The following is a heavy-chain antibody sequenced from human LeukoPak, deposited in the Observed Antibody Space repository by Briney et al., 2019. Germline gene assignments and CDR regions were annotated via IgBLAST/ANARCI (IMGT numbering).Heavy chain of an antibody. Sequence: SETLSLTCAVYGGSFSGYYWSWIRQPPGKGLEWIGEINHSGSTNYNPSLKSRVTISVDTSKNQSSLKLSSVTAADTAVYYCARAVGYCSSTSCYTLYCYYYYMDVWGKGTTVTVSS. CDR1: GGSFSGYY. D-gene: IGHD2-2*02. CDR3: ARAVGYCSSTSCYTLYCYYYYMDV. V-gene: IGHV4-34*01. J-gene: IGHJ6*03. CDR2: INHSGST.